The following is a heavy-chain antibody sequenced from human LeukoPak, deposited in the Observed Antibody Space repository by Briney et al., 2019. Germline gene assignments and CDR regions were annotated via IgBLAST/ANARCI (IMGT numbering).Heavy chain of an antibody. V-gene: IGHV3-48*01. J-gene: IGHJ4*02. D-gene: IGHD3-22*01. CDR2: ISSSSSTI. Sequence: SGGSLRLSCAAPGFTFSSYSMNWVRQAPGKGLEWVSYISSSSSTIYYADSVKGRFTISRDNAKNSLYLPMNSLRAEDTAVYYCARVLHKRNYDSTTYYGYWGQGTLVTVSS. CDR3: ARVLHKRNYDSTTYYGY. CDR1: GFTFSSYS.